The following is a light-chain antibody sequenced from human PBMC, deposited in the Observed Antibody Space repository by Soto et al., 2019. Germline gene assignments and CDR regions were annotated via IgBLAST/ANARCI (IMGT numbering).Light chain of an antibody. V-gene: IGKV3-20*01. J-gene: IGKJ1*01. Sequence: EIVLTQSPFTLSFSPVERATLSFMASQSVSSSYLAWYQQKPGQAPRLLIYGASSRATGIPDRFSGSVSGTGFTLTISRLEPEDFAVYYCQQYGSSPPWTFGQGTKVDIK. CDR1: QSVSSSY. CDR2: GAS. CDR3: QQYGSSPPWT.